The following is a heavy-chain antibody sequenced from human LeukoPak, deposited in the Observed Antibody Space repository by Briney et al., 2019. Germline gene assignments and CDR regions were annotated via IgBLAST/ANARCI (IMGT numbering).Heavy chain of an antibody. Sequence: PGGSLRLSCAASGFSFSNYWMTWVRQAPGKGLEWVANIKQEGSEKYYVDSVKGRVTISRDNAQNSLYLQMNSLRAEDTAVYYCARHFYYGVDVWGQGTTVTVSS. CDR2: IKQEGSEK. CDR3: ARHFYYGVDV. J-gene: IGHJ6*02. V-gene: IGHV3-7*04. CDR1: GFSFSNYW.